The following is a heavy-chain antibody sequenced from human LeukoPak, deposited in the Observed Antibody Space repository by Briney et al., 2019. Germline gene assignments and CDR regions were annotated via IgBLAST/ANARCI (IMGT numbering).Heavy chain of an antibody. CDR2: INAGNGNT. CDR1: GFTFIDHA. J-gene: IGHJ4*02. CDR3: ARDRDGSYLDY. Sequence: ASVKVSCKASGFTFIDHAMHWVRQAPGQRLEWMGWINAGNGNTKYSQKFQGRVTITRDTSASIAYMELSSLRSEDTAVYYCARDRDGSYLDYWGQGTLVTVSS. D-gene: IGHD1-26*01. V-gene: IGHV1-3*01.